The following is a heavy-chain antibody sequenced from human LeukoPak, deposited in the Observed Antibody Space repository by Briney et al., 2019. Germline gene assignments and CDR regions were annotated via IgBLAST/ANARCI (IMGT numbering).Heavy chain of an antibody. Sequence: ASETLSLTCSVSGGSITSGGFYWSWIRQHPGQGLEWIGYIHNSGSTYYNPSLQSRAIISLDTSKSQFSLQLNSVTAADTAVYYCARVDGSGSKRWFDPWGQGASVTVSS. V-gene: IGHV4-31*03. CDR2: IHNSGST. J-gene: IGHJ5*02. CDR1: GGSITSGGFY. D-gene: IGHD3-10*01. CDR3: ARVDGSGSKRWFDP.